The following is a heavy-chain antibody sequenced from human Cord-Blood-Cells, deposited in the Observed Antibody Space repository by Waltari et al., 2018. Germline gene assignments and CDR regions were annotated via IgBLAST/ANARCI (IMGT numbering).Heavy chain of an antibody. CDR2: IIPILGRA. J-gene: IGHJ5*02. CDR1: GGTFSSYT. Sequence: QVQLVQSGAEVKKPGSSVKVSCKASGGTFSSYTISWVRQAPGQGLEWMGRIIPILGRANYAQKFQGRVTITADKSTSTAYMELSSLRSEDRAVYYCARVNGDYNWFDPWGQGTLVTVSS. V-gene: IGHV1-69*08. CDR3: ARVNGDYNWFDP. D-gene: IGHD4-17*01.